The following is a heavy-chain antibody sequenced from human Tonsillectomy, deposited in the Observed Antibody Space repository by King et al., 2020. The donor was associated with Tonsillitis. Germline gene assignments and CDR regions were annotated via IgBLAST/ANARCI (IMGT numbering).Heavy chain of an antibody. Sequence: VQLVESGGGLVQPGGSLRLSCAASGFTFSSYKMNWVRQAPGKGLEWVSYISSSGSSGSTIYYTDSVRGRFTISRDNANNSLYLQMNSLRAEDTAVYYCAREFEPVGYSGGWLVYWGQGTLVTVSS. J-gene: IGHJ4*02. D-gene: IGHD6-19*01. V-gene: IGHV3-48*03. CDR3: AREFEPVGYSGGWLVY. CDR1: GFTFSSYK. CDR2: ISSSGSSGSTI.